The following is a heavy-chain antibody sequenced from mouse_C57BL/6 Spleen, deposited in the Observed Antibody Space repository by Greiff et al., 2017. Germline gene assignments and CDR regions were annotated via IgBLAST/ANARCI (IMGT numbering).Heavy chain of an antibody. Sequence: QVQLKQPGAELVKPGASVKMSCKASGYTFTSYWITWVKQRPGQGLEWIGDIYPGSGSTNYNEKFKSKATLTVDTSSSTAYMQLSSLTSEDSAVYYCARGWDEDDAMDYWGQGTSVTVSS. CDR1: GYTFTSYW. D-gene: IGHD4-1*01. CDR2: IYPGSGST. J-gene: IGHJ4*01. V-gene: IGHV1-55*01. CDR3: ARGWDEDDAMDY.